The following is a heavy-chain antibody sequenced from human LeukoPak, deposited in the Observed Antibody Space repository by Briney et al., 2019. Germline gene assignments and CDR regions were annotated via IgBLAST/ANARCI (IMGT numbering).Heavy chain of an antibody. CDR1: GGSISSGDYY. D-gene: IGHD3-10*01. V-gene: IGHV4-30-4*08. CDR2: IYYSGST. Sequence: PSETLSLTCTVSGGSISSGDYYWSWTRQPPGKGLEWIGYIYYSGSTYYNPSLKSRATILVDTSKNQFSLKLSSVTAADTAVYYCARLLLWFGELSEADYWGQGTLVTVSS. J-gene: IGHJ4*02. CDR3: ARLLLWFGELSEADY.